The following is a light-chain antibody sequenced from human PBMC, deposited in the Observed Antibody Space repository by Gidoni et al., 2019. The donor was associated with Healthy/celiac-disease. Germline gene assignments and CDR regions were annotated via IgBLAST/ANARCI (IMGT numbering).Light chain of an antibody. J-gene: IGLJ3*02. V-gene: IGLV1-44*01. CDR1: SSNIGSNT. CDR3: AAWDDSLNGDWV. Sequence: QSVLTQPPSAPGTPGQRVTISCSGSSSNIGSNTVNWYQQLPGTAPRLLIYRNNQRPSGVPDRFSGSKSGTSASLAISGLQSEDEADYYCAAWDDSLNGDWVFGGGTKLTVL. CDR2: RNN.